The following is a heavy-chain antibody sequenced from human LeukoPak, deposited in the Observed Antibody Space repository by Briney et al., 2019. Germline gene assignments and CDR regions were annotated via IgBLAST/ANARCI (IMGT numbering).Heavy chain of an antibody. CDR1: GFIFSDYY. Sequence: GGSLRLSCAASGFIFSDYYMDWVRQAPGKGLEWVSYISSSGSTISYAESVKGRFTISRDNAKNTLYLQMNSLRAEDTAVYYCARQEYGMDVWGQGTTVTVSS. V-gene: IGHV3-11*04. CDR2: ISSSGSTI. CDR3: ARQEYGMDV. J-gene: IGHJ6*02.